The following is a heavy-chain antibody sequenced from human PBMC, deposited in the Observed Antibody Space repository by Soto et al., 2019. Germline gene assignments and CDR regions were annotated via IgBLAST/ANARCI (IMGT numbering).Heavy chain of an antibody. CDR1: GYTFTGYY. CDR2: INPNSGGT. Sequence: ASVKVSCKASGYTFTGYYMHWVRQAPGQGLEWMGWINPNSGGTNYAQKFQGRVTMTRDTSISTAYMELSRLRSDDTAVYYCARDLRDSSGYYYYYGMDVWGQGTTVTVSS. V-gene: IGHV1-2*02. D-gene: IGHD3-22*01. J-gene: IGHJ6*02. CDR3: ARDLRDSSGYYYYYGMDV.